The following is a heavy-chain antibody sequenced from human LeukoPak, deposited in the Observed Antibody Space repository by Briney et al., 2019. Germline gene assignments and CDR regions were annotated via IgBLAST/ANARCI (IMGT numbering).Heavy chain of an antibody. CDR2: LYYSGST. V-gene: IGHV4-34*01. CDR3: ARVGVLLWFGEPNGNWFDP. J-gene: IGHJ5*02. Sequence: SETLSLTCAVYGGSFSGYYWSWIRQPPGKGLEWIGSLYYSGSTYYNPSLKSRVTISVDTSKNQFSLKLSSVTAADTAVYYCARVGVLLWFGEPNGNWFDPWGQGTLVTVSS. CDR1: GGSFSGYY. D-gene: IGHD3-10*01.